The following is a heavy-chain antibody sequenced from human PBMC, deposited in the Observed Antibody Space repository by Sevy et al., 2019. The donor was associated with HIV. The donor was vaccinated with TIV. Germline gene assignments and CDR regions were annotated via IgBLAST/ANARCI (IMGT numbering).Heavy chain of an antibody. D-gene: IGHD6-13*01. CDR1: GINFNEQV. CDR3: ASRSAAAGLSLDY. Sequence: GGSLRLSCAVSGINFNEQVMSWVRQAPGKGLEWVSYISSSSSTIYYADSVKGRFTISRDNAKNSLYLQMNSLRDEDTAVYYCASRSAAAGLSLDYWGQGTLVTVSS. V-gene: IGHV3-48*02. J-gene: IGHJ4*02. CDR2: ISSSSSTI.